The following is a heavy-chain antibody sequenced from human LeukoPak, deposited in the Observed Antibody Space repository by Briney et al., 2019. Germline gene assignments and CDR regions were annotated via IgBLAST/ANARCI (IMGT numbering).Heavy chain of an antibody. CDR3: ASTYQRWLQSI. CDR1: GGSVSSADYY. V-gene: IGHV4-34*01. CDR2: INHSGST. Sequence: PSETLSLTCTVSGGSVSSADYYWSWIRQPPGKGLEWIGEINHSGSTNYNPSLKSRVTISVDTSKNQFSLKLSSVTAADTAVYYCASTYQRWLQSIWGQGTLVTVSS. D-gene: IGHD5-24*01. J-gene: IGHJ4*02.